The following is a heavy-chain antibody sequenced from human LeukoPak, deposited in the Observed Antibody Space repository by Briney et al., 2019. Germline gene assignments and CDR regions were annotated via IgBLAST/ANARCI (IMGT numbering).Heavy chain of an antibody. V-gene: IGHV3-21*01. CDR3: ARPLDSSNNYFDY. Sequence: GGSLRLSCAASGFIFTNYFMSWVRQAPGKGLEWVSFISSSSNYVSYADSVKGRFTISRDNAKNSLYLQMNSLRAEDTAVYYCARPLDSSNNYFDYWGQGTLVTVSS. CDR1: GFIFTNYF. D-gene: IGHD6-13*01. J-gene: IGHJ4*02. CDR2: ISSSSNYV.